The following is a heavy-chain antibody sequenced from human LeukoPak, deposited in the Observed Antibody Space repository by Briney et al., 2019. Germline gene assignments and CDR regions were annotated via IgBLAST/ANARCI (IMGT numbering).Heavy chain of an antibody. CDR2: IRHVGNKE. CDR1: GFTFGNYA. Sequence: GGSLRLSCGASGFTFGNYAMHWVRQPPGKGLEWVAFIRHVGNKEYYADSVKGRFTVSRDNSKNSLYLQMSSLTPEDTAVYYCVKDRHDSASYYFDFWGQGTLVSVSS. CDR3: VKDRHDSASYYFDF. J-gene: IGHJ4*02. V-gene: IGHV3-30*02. D-gene: IGHD3-10*01.